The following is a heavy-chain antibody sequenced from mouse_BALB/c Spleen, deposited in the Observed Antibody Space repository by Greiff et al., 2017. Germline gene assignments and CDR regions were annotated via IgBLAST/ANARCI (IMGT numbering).Heavy chain of an antibody. CDR1: GYTFTDYN. CDR3: ARDYGGETWFAY. D-gene: IGHD1-1*01. CDR2: IYPYNGGT. V-gene: IGHV1S29*02. J-gene: IGHJ3*01. Sequence: EVQLQQSGPELVKPGASVKISCKASGYTFTDYNMHWVKQSHGKSLEWIGYIYPYNGGTGYNQKFKSKATLTVDNSSSTAYMELRSLTSEDSAVYYCARDYGGETWFAYWGQGTLVTVSA.